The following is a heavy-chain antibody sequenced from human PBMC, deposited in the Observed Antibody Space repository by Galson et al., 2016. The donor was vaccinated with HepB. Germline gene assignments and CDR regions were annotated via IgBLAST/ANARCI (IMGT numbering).Heavy chain of an antibody. CDR1: GESFSYY. CDR2: VNHDGNT. V-gene: IGHV4-34*01. Sequence: ETLSLTCAVHGESFSYYWSWIRQAPGKGLEWIGEVNHDGNTRYSPSLKSRVTMSADTSKKQVSLNLSSVTAADTAVYYCARVYTSAWYTGLGWNEYNGLDVWGQGTTVTVS. CDR3: ARVYTSAWYTGLGWNEYNGLDV. J-gene: IGHJ6*02. D-gene: IGHD6-13*01.